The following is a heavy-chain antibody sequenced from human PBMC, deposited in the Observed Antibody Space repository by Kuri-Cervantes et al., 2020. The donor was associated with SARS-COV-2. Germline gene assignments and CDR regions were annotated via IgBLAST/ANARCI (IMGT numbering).Heavy chain of an antibody. V-gene: IGHV3-11*04. D-gene: IGHD3-3*01. CDR3: ARVLSVRFPYYMDV. CDR2: ISSSSNTI. CDR1: GFIFSDYY. J-gene: IGHJ6*03. Sequence: GGSLRLSCTASGFIFSDYYMTWVRQAPGKGLEWVSYISSSSNTIYYADSVKGRFTISRDNSKNTLYLQMNSLRAEDTAVYYCARVLSVRFPYYMDVWGKGTTVTVSS.